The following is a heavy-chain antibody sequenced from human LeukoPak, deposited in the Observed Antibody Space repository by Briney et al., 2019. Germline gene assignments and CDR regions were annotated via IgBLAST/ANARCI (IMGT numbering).Heavy chain of an antibody. Sequence: GGSLRLSCAASGFTFSSYAMQWVRQAPGKGLEWVAVISYDGSNKYYADSVKGRFTISRDNSKNTLYLQMNSLRAEDTAVYYCARALYYPPDYWGQGTLVTVSS. V-gene: IGHV3-30-3*01. D-gene: IGHD3-10*01. J-gene: IGHJ4*02. CDR2: ISYDGSNK. CDR1: GFTFSSYA. CDR3: ARALYYPPDY.